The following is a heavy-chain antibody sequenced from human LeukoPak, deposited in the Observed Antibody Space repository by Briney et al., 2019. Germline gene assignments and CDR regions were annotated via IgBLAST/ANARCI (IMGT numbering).Heavy chain of an antibody. V-gene: IGHV3-49*04. Sequence: GGSLRLSCTTSGFNFGDYAMTWVRQAPGKGLEWVGFIRSKIYGGTPEYAASVKGRFTISRDDSKGVAYLQMNSLKTEDTAVYYCTRDQTPYYWGQGTLVTVSS. CDR3: TRDQTPYY. CDR1: GFNFGDYA. J-gene: IGHJ4*02. CDR2: IRSKIYGGTP.